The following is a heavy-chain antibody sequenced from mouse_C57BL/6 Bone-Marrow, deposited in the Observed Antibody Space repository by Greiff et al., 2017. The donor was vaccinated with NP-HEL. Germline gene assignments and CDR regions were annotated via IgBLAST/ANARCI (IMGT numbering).Heavy chain of an antibody. V-gene: IGHV1-64*01. CDR3: AREGNVSSSAWFAY. Sequence: QVQLQQSGAELVKPGASVKLSCKASGYTFTSYWMHWVKQRPGQGLEWIGMIHPNSGSTNYNEKFKSKATLTVDKSSSTAYMQLSSLTSEDSAVYYCAREGNVSSSAWFAYWGQGTLVTVSA. D-gene: IGHD1-1*01. CDR2: IHPNSGST. CDR1: GYTFTSYW. J-gene: IGHJ3*01.